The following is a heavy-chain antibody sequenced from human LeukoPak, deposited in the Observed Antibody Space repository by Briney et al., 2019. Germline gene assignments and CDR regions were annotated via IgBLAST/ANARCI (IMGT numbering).Heavy chain of an antibody. CDR1: GFTFSSYA. Sequence: GGSLRLSCAASGFTFSSYAMHWVRQAPGKGLEWVAVISYDGSNKYYADSVKGRFTISRDNSKDTLYLQMNSLRAEDTAVYYCARGGYCSSTSCYEEEFFDYWGQGTLVTVSS. CDR3: ARGGYCSSTSCYEEEFFDY. CDR2: ISYDGSNK. D-gene: IGHD2-2*01. V-gene: IGHV3-30-3*01. J-gene: IGHJ4*02.